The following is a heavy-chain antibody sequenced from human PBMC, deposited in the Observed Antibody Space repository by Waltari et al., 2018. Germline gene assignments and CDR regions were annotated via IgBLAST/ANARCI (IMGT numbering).Heavy chain of an antibody. J-gene: IGHJ5*02. D-gene: IGHD3-22*01. Sequence: QVQLVQSGAEVKKPGASVKVSCKASGYTFTGYYFHWLRQAPGQGLGWIGLSNPNPGDTTYAQEFQGRVTMTRDTSISTAYMELTSLRSEDTAVYYCARDWGYYSDTSGYPSNWFGPWGQGTLVTVSS. CDR1: GYTFTGYY. CDR2: SNPNPGDT. CDR3: ARDWGYYSDTSGYPSNWFGP. V-gene: IGHV1-2*06.